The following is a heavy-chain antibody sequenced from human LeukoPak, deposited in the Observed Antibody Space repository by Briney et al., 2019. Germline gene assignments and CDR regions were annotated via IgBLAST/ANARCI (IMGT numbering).Heavy chain of an antibody. Sequence: ASVTLSCKTSGYAVSDYYMHWVRQAPGQGLEWMGWIRGDTGDTDSPQKFRGRVTLTRDTSTDTAYLELSRLRYDDTAIYFCARVRVNSCDYWGQGTLVTVSS. CDR2: IRGDTGDT. J-gene: IGHJ4*02. CDR1: GYAVSDYY. CDR3: ARVRVNSCDY. D-gene: IGHD2-15*01. V-gene: IGHV1-2*02.